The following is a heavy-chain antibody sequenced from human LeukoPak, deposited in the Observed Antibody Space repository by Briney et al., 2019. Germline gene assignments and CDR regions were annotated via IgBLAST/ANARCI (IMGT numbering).Heavy chain of an antibody. V-gene: IGHV4-59*08. CDR1: GGSISSYY. CDR2: SYYSGST. J-gene: IGHJ6*02. Sequence: SETLSLTCTVSGGSISSYYWSWIRQPPGKGLEWIGYSYYSGSTNYNPSLKSRVTISVDTSKNQFSLKLSSVTAADTAVYYCARLPSGYDPYYYYGMDVWGQGTTVTVSS. CDR3: ARLPSGYDPYYYYGMDV. D-gene: IGHD5-12*01.